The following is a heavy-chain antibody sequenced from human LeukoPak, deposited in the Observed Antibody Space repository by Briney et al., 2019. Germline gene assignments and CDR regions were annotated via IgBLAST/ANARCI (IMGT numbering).Heavy chain of an antibody. CDR1: GYSFKSYW. J-gene: IGHJ4*02. Sequence: GESLKISCKGSGYSFKSYWIGWVRRMPGKGLEWMGIIYPGDSDTIYSPSLEGQVTISVDKSISNAYLQWSSLKASDTAMYYCARPRRAERDEDFWGQGTLVTVSS. V-gene: IGHV5-51*01. CDR2: IYPGDSDT. D-gene: IGHD1-1*01. CDR3: ARPRRAERDEDF.